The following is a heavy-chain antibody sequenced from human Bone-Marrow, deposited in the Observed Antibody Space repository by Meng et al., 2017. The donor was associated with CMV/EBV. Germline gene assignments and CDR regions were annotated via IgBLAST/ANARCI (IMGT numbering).Heavy chain of an antibody. V-gene: IGHV3-53*01. CDR1: GFTFSSYA. Sequence: GESLKISCAASGFTFSSYAMSWVRQAPGKGLEWVSVIYSGGSTYYADSVKGRFTISRDNSKNTLYLQMNSLRAEDTAVYYCASPYCSSTSCYTDYYYGMDVWGQGNTVNVSS. D-gene: IGHD2-2*02. CDR3: ASPYCSSTSCYTDYYYGMDV. CDR2: IYSGGST. J-gene: IGHJ6*02.